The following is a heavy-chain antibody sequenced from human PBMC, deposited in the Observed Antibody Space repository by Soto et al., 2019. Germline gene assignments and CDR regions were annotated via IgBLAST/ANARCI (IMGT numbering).Heavy chain of an antibody. CDR2: IYYSGST. Sequence: SETLSLTCTVSGGSISTYYWSWIRQPPGKGLEWIGYIYYSGSTNYNPSLKSRVTISVDASKNQISLKLSSVTAADTAVYYCARDQGIAVAVFDYWGQGTLVTVSS. J-gene: IGHJ4*02. CDR1: GGSISTYY. V-gene: IGHV4-59*01. D-gene: IGHD6-19*01. CDR3: ARDQGIAVAVFDY.